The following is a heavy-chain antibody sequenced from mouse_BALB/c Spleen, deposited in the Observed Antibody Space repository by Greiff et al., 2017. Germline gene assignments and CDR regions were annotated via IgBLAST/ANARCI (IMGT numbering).Heavy chain of an antibody. Sequence: GGGLVQPKGSLKLSCAASGFTFNTYAMNWVRQAPGKGLEWVARIRSKSNNYATYYADSVKDRFTISRDDSQSMLYLQMNNLKTEDTAMYYCVRHLGFAYWGQGTLVTVSA. CDR2: IRSKSNNYAT. CDR3: VRHLGFAY. J-gene: IGHJ3*01. V-gene: IGHV10-1*02. CDR1: GFTFNTYA. D-gene: IGHD2-10*02.